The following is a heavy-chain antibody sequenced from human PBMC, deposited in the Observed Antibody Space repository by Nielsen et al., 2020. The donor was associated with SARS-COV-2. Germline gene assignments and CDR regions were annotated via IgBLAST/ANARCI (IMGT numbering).Heavy chain of an antibody. Sequence: ASVNVSCKVSGYTLTELSMHWVRQAPGKGLEWMGGFDPEDGETIYAQKFQGRVTMTEDTSTDTAYMELSSLRSEDTAVYYCATAPAVQATGWFDPWGQGTLVTVSS. V-gene: IGHV1-24*01. D-gene: IGHD1-26*01. CDR2: FDPEDGET. J-gene: IGHJ5*02. CDR3: ATAPAVQATGWFDP. CDR1: GYTLTELS.